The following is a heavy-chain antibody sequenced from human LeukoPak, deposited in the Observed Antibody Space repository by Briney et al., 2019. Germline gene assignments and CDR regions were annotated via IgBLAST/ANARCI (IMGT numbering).Heavy chain of an antibody. J-gene: IGHJ5*02. V-gene: IGHV3-66*01. Sequence: PGGSLRLSCVASGFTVSNYYMSWVRKAPGKGLEWVSVVYSGGETHHSDSVKGRFTLSRDISKSTLYLQMNSLRPEDTAVYYCTRDPDAWGQGTLVTVSS. CDR1: GFTVSNYY. CDR2: VYSGGET. CDR3: TRDPDA.